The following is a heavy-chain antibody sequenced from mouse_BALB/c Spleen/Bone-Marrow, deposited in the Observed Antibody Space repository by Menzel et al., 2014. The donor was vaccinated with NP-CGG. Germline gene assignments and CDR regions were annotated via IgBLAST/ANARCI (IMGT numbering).Heavy chain of an antibody. CDR1: GFSLTGYG. D-gene: IGHD2-2*01. V-gene: IGHV2-6-7*01. CDR2: IWGDGST. J-gene: IGHJ4*01. Sequence: VKLMESGPGLVAPSQRLSITCTVSGFSLTGYGVNWVRQPPGKGLEWLGMIWGDGSTDYNSALKSRLSISKDNSKSQVFLKMNSLQTDDTARYYCARDRGYDGDAMDYWGQGTSVTVSS. CDR3: ARDRGYDGDAMDY.